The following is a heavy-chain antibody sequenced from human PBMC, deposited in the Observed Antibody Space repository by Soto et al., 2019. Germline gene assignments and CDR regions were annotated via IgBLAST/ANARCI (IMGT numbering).Heavy chain of an antibody. Sequence: ASVKVSCKASGYTFTSYYMHWVRQAPGQGLEWMGIINPSGGSTNYNPSLKSRVTISVDTSKNQFSLKLSSVTAADTAVYYCARGGHSGYDSGIDYWGQGTLVTVSS. J-gene: IGHJ4*02. V-gene: IGHV1-46*01. CDR1: GYTFTSYY. D-gene: IGHD5-12*01. CDR3: ARGGHSGYDSGIDY. CDR2: INPSGGST.